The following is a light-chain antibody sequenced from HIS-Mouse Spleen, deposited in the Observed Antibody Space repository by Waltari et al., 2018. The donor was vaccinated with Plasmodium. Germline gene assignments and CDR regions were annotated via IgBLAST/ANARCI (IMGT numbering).Light chain of an antibody. J-gene: IGKJ2*01. Sequence: ELVMTQSPAPLSVSPGERTTIPRRASQSVSRNLAWYQQKPGQAPRLLIYGASTRATGIPARFSGSGSGTEFTLTISSMQSEDFAVYYCQQYNNWPPYTFGQGTKLEIK. CDR1: QSVSRN. CDR2: GAS. V-gene: IGKV3-15*01. CDR3: QQYNNWPPYT.